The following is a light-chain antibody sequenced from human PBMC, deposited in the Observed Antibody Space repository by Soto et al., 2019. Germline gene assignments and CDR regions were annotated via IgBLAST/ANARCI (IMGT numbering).Light chain of an antibody. J-gene: IGKJ4*01. CDR3: QQYCCTPPLT. Sequence: EIVLTQSPGTLSLSPGERATLSCRASQSISSSYLGWYQQKPGQSPRLLIFATSTRATGIPDRFSGTGSGIDFTLTISRLEPEDFAVYYCQQYCCTPPLTFGGGTKVEIK. CDR1: QSISSSY. V-gene: IGKV3-20*01. CDR2: ATS.